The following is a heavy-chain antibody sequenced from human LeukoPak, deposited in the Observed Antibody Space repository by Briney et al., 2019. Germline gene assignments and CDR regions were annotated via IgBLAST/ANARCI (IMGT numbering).Heavy chain of an antibody. CDR3: ARVRDPSRWGRTLDH. CDR2: ISHDGSDT. CDR1: GFTFSSYG. D-gene: IGHD2-21*02. J-gene: IGHJ4*02. V-gene: IGHV3-30*03. Sequence: PGGSLRLSCAASGFTFSSYGMQWVRQAPGKGLEWVATISHDGSDTFHVASGEGRFTISRDNSKTTLFLHVSGLRPDDTGVYYCARVRDPSRWGRTLDHWGQGTRVTVSS.